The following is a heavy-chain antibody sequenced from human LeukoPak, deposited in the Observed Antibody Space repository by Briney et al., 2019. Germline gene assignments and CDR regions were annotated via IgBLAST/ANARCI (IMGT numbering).Heavy chain of an antibody. Sequence: SETLSLTCTVSGGPLSSYYWSWIRQPPGKGLEWIGYIYYSGNTNYNPSLKSRVTISVDTSKNQFSLKLSSVTAADTAVYYCARHPSAVAGKTFDYWGQGTLVTVSS. J-gene: IGHJ4*02. CDR2: IYYSGNT. V-gene: IGHV4-59*08. CDR1: GGPLSSYY. D-gene: IGHD6-19*01. CDR3: ARHPSAVAGKTFDY.